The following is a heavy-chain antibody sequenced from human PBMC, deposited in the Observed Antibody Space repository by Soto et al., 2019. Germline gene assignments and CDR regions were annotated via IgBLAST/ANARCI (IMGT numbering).Heavy chain of an antibody. CDR3: ARDKGYYDTLTSRY. J-gene: IGHJ4*02. V-gene: IGHV4-38-2*02. Sequence: KTSETLSLTCAFSVCSISSGYYWGWIRQPPGKGLEWIGSIYHSGSTYYNPSLKSRVTISVDTSKNQFSLKLSSVTAADTAVYYCARDKGYYDTLTSRYLGQGTLVNVSS. CDR1: VCSISSGYY. CDR2: IYHSGST. D-gene: IGHD3-9*01.